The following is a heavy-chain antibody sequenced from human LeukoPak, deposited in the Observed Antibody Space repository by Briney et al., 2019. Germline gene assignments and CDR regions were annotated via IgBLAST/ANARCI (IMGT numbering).Heavy chain of an antibody. CDR1: GYTFTGYY. V-gene: IGHV1-2*02. Sequence: ASVKVSCKASGYTFTGYYMHWVRQAPGQGLEWMGWINPNSGGTNYAQKFQGRVTMTRDTSISTAYMELSRLRSDDTAVYYCAKFALGYCSSTSCLNWFDPWGQGTLVTVSS. CDR2: INPNSGGT. D-gene: IGHD2-2*01. J-gene: IGHJ5*02. CDR3: AKFALGYCSSTSCLNWFDP.